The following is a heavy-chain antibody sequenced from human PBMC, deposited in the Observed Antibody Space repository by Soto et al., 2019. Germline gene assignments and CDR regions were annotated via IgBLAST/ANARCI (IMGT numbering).Heavy chain of an antibody. Sequence: GGSLRLSCAASGFTFSSYGMHWVRQAPGKGLEWVAVIWYDGSNKYYADSVKGRFTISRDNSKNTLYLKMNSLRAEDTAVYYCARDQAAPSITIFHVHPRGMDVWGPGTTVTVSS. D-gene: IGHD3-3*01. V-gene: IGHV3-33*01. CDR2: IWYDGSNK. CDR3: ARDQAAPSITIFHVHPRGMDV. CDR1: GFTFSSYG. J-gene: IGHJ6*02.